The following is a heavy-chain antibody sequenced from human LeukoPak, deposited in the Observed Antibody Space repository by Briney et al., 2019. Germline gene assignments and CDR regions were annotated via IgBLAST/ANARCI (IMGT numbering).Heavy chain of an antibody. D-gene: IGHD3-3*01. Sequence: ASVKVSCKASGYTFTGYYMHWVRQAPGQGLEWMGWINPNSGGTNYAQKFQGRVTMTRDTSISTAYMELSRLRSDGTAVYYCARGPNFWSGYYLDWGQGTLVTVSS. CDR1: GYTFTGYY. CDR2: INPNSGGT. J-gene: IGHJ4*02. CDR3: ARGPNFWSGYYLD. V-gene: IGHV1-2*02.